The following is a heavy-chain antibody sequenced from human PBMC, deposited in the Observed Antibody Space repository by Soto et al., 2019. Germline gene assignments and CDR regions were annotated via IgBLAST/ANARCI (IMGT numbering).Heavy chain of an antibody. CDR2: ISWNSGSI. CDR3: AKDLVRGYSSSIDY. Sequence: EVQLVESGGGLVQPGRSLRLSCAASGFTFDDYAMHWVRQAPGKGLEWVSGISWNSGSIGYADSVKGRFTISRDNAKNSLYLQMNCLRAEDTALYYCAKDLVRGYSSSIDYWGQGTLVTVSS. CDR1: GFTFDDYA. D-gene: IGHD6-19*01. V-gene: IGHV3-9*01. J-gene: IGHJ4*02.